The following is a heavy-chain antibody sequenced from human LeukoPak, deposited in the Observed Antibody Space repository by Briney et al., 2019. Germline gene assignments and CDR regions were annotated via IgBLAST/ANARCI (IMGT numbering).Heavy chain of an antibody. Sequence: SGTLSLTCAVSGGSISSSNWWSWVRQPPGKGLEWIGEIYHSGSTNYNPSLKSRVTISVDKSKNQFSLKLSSVTAADTAMYYCARNYYDSSGYYFGVDYYYYYYGMDVWGQGTTVTVSS. CDR1: GGSISSSNW. D-gene: IGHD3-22*01. CDR3: ARNYYDSSGYYFGVDYYYYYYGMDV. J-gene: IGHJ6*02. CDR2: IYHSGST. V-gene: IGHV4-4*02.